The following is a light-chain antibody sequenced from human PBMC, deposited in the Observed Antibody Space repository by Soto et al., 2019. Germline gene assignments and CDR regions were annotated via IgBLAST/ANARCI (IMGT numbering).Light chain of an antibody. V-gene: IGKV3-15*01. CDR2: DAS. CDR1: QNVYNN. J-gene: IGKJ4*01. Sequence: EIVITPSPAPLSLSPGERAPLSCKASQNVYNNLAWYQQRPGQPPRLLIYDASTRATGISARFSGSGYGTEFTLTISSLQAVDVAVYFRQQCRNWPLTFGGRTKV. CDR3: QQCRNWPLT.